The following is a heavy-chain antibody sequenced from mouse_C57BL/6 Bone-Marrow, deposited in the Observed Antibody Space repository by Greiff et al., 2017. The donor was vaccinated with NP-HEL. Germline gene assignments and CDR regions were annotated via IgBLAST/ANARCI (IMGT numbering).Heavy chain of an antibody. Sequence: VQLQQSGAELVKPGASVKLSCKASGYTFTEYTIHWVKQRSEQGLEWIGWFYPGSGSIKYNEKFKDKATLTADKSSSTVYMELSRLTSEDSAVYFCARHEGDYGNYDAWFAYWGQGTLVTVSA. CDR3: ARHEGDYGNYDAWFAY. CDR1: GYTFTEYT. CDR2: FYPGSGSI. J-gene: IGHJ3*01. V-gene: IGHV1-62-2*01. D-gene: IGHD2-1*01.